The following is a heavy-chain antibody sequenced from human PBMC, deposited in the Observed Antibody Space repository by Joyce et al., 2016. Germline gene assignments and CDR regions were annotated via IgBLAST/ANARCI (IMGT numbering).Heavy chain of an antibody. D-gene: IGHD4-17*01. Sequence: VQLEQSGGALVQPGESQRLSCVGSGFTFSRHWMSWVRQATGKRLEWFASINQKGGEKYYLDSVKGRFTISRDNSKNSQYLHINSLRAEDTAIYFCAKALCGDYEFDHWGQGSLITVSS. CDR2: INQKGGEK. V-gene: IGHV3-7*01. CDR3: AKALCGDYEFDH. J-gene: IGHJ4*02. CDR1: GFTFSRHW.